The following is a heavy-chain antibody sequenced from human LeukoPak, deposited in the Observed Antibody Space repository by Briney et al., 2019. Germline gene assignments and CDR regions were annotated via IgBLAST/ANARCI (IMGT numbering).Heavy chain of an antibody. CDR3: ARVGFDYGDYVYYYYGMDV. D-gene: IGHD4-17*01. Sequence: SETLSLTCAVSGGSISPYYWSWLRQPPGKGLEWIGYIYYSGNMNYNPSLRSRVTISVDTSKNQFSLKLSSVTAADTAVYYCARVGFDYGDYVYYYYGMDVWGQGTTVTVSS. CDR1: GGSISPYY. J-gene: IGHJ6*02. CDR2: IYYSGNM. V-gene: IGHV4-59*01.